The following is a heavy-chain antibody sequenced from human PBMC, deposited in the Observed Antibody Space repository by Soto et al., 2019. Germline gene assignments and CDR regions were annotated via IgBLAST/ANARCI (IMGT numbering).Heavy chain of an antibody. CDR2: IYYSGST. D-gene: IGHD2-2*02. CDR3: ARQYCSSTSCYIVY. Sequence: SETLSLTCTVSGGSISSSSYYWGWIRQPPGKGLEWIGSIYYSGSTYYNPSLKSRVTISVDTSKNQFSLKLSSVTAADTAVYYCARQYCSSTSCYIVYWGQGTLVTVSS. CDR1: GGSISSSSYY. V-gene: IGHV4-39*01. J-gene: IGHJ4*02.